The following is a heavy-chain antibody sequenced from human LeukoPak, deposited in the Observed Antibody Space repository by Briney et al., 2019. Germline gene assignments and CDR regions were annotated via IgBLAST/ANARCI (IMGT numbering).Heavy chain of an antibody. V-gene: IGHV3-30*02. J-gene: IGHJ4*02. Sequence: GGSLRLSCAASGFTFSSYGMHWVRQAPGKGLEWVAFIRYDGSNKYYADSVKGRFTISRDNSKNTLYLQMNSLRAEDTAVYYCAKDLGYCGVGSCTTIDYWGQGTLVTVSS. CDR3: AKDLGYCGVGSCTTIDY. CDR1: GFTFSSYG. CDR2: IRYDGSNK. D-gene: IGHD2-15*01.